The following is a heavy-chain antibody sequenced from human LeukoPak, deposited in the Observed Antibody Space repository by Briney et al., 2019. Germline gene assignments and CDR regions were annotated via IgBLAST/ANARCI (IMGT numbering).Heavy chain of an antibody. D-gene: IGHD6-13*01. CDR1: GYTFTSYY. V-gene: IGHV1-46*01. CDR3: ARGSQLYSSSWAIFDY. J-gene: IGHJ4*02. CDR2: INPSGGST. Sequence: VASVKVSCKASGYTFTSYYMHWVRQAPGQGLEWMGIINPSGGSTSYAQKFQGRVTMTRDMSTSTVYMELSSLRSEDTAVYYCARGSQLYSSSWAIFDYWGQGTLVTVSS.